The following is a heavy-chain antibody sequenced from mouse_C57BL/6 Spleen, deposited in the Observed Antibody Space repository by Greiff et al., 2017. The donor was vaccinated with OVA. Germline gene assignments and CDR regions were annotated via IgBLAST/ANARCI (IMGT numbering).Heavy chain of an antibody. D-gene: IGHD1-1*01. CDR2: SRNKANDYTT. CDR3: ERDRDYGSSYDY. CDR1: GFTFSDFY. V-gene: IGHV7-1*01. J-gene: IGHJ2*01. Sequence: EVKLVESGGGLVQSGRSLRLSCATSGFTFSDFYMEWVRQAPGKGLEWIAASRNKANDYTTEYSASVKGRFIVSRDTSQSILYRQMNALRAEDTAIYYCERDRDYGSSYDYWGQGTTLTVSS.